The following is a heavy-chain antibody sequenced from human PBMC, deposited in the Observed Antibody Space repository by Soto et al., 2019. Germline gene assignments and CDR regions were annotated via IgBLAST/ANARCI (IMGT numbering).Heavy chain of an antibody. V-gene: IGHV3-66*01. CDR3: ASLSRSLTVPGTSEYFHD. CDR2: IYSGGST. D-gene: IGHD6-19*01. J-gene: IGHJ1*01. Sequence: EVQLVESGGGLVQPGGSLRLSCAASGFTVSSRHMNWVRQAPGKGLEWVSVIYSGGSTYYAEDVKGRFTISRDNSKNTSYLKMNNLRAEDTAVYYCASLSRSLTVPGTSEYFHDWGQGTMVTVSS. CDR1: GFTVSSRH.